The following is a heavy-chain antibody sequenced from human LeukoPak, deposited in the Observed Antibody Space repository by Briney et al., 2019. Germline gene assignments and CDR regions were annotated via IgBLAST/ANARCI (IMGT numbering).Heavy chain of an antibody. D-gene: IGHD6-13*01. CDR1: GFTFLNSW. Sequence: ALRLSCAASGFTFLNSWMSWVRQAPGKGLEWMANIKPDGSQKYYVDSVKGRFTLSRDNAKNSLYLQVDSLPAEDTAIYYCARDRDSNWYPYHDYWGQGVLVTVSS. V-gene: IGHV3-7*03. J-gene: IGHJ4*02. CDR2: IKPDGSQK. CDR3: ARDRDSNWYPYHDY.